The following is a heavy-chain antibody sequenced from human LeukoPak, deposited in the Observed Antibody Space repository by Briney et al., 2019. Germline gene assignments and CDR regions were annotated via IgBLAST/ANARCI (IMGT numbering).Heavy chain of an antibody. CDR2: IYYSGST. D-gene: IGHD2-15*01. Sequence: SETLSLTCAVYGGSFSGYYWSWIRQHPGKGLEWIGYIYYSGSTYYNPSLKSRVTISVDTSKNQFSLKLSSVTAADTAVYYCARSQCSGGSCYGSPYFDYWGQGTLVTVSS. CDR3: ARSQCSGGSCYGSPYFDY. V-gene: IGHV4-31*11. CDR1: GGSFSGYY. J-gene: IGHJ4*02.